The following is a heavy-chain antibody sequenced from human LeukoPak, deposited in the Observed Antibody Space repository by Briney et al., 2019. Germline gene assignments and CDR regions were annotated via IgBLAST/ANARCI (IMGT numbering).Heavy chain of an antibody. CDR1: GGTFSSYA. V-gene: IGHV1-69*05. CDR2: IIPIFGTA. J-gene: IGHJ6*03. D-gene: IGHD1-26*01. CDR3: ARVPSPGKKVGGFDYYYYYMDV. Sequence: ASVKVSCKASGGTFSSYAISWVRQASGQGLEWMGGIIPIFGTANYAQKFQGRVTITTDESTSTAYMELSSLRSEDTAVYYCARVPSPGKKVGGFDYYYYYMDVWGKGTTVTVSS.